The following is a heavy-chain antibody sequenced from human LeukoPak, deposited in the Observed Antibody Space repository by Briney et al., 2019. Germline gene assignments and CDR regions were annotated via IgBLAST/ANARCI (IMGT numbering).Heavy chain of an antibody. D-gene: IGHD3-22*01. CDR3: AKRDYSDSNGYAPLFDY. CDR2: ISYDGSNK. J-gene: IGHJ4*02. CDR1: GFTFSSYG. V-gene: IGHV3-30*18. Sequence: PGGSLRLSCAASGFTFSSYGMHWVRQAPGKGLEWVAVISYDGSNKYYADSVKGRFTISRDNSKNTLYLQMNSLRAEDTAVYYCAKRDYSDSNGYAPLFDYWGQGTLVTVSS.